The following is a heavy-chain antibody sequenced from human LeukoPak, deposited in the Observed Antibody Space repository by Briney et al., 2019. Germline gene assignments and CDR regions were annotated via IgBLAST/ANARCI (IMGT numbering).Heavy chain of an antibody. CDR1: GFTFDDYA. V-gene: IGHV3-9*01. CDR3: AKDNDWVGQQLGLN. J-gene: IGHJ4*02. CDR2: ISWNSGSI. D-gene: IGHD6-13*01. Sequence: PGRSLRLSCAASGFTFDDYAMHWVRQAPGKGLEWVSGISWNSGSIGYADSVKGRFTISRDNAKNSLYLQMNSLRAEDTALYYCAKDNDWVGQQLGLNWGQGTLVTVSS.